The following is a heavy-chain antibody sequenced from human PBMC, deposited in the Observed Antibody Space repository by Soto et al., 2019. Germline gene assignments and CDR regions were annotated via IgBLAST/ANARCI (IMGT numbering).Heavy chain of an antibody. J-gene: IGHJ1*01. V-gene: IGHV3-33*01. CDR2: IWYDGSKK. CDR1: GFTFSSFG. CDR3: ARGLFSSGYYSGYFQH. D-gene: IGHD3-22*01. Sequence: GGSLRLSCAASGFTFSSFGMHWVRQAPGKGLEWVSLIWYDGSKKSYGDSVKGRFTISRDNSRNTVYLQMNSLRADDTAVYYCARGLFSSGYYSGYFQHWGQGTLVTVSS.